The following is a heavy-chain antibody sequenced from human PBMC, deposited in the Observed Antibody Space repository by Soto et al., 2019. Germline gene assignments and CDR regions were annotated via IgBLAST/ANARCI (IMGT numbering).Heavy chain of an antibody. J-gene: IGHJ4*02. D-gene: IGHD3-9*01. CDR2: ISSSSSTI. CDR3: ASDILTGYTEWY. CDR1: GFTFSSYS. V-gene: IGHV3-48*01. Sequence: EVQLVESGGGLVQPGGSQRLSCAASGFTFSSYSMNWVRQAPGKGLEWVSYISSSSSTIYYADSVKGRFTISRDNAKNSLYLQMNSLRAEDTAVYYCASDILTGYTEWYWGQGTLVTVSS.